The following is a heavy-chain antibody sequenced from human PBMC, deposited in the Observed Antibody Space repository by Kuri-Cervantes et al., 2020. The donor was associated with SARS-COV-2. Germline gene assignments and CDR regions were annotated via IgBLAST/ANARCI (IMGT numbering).Heavy chain of an antibody. Sequence: ASVKVSCKASGYTFTGYYIHWVRQAPGQGLEWMGWINPNTGGPSYAQKFQGRVTMTRDTSISTAYMELSRLRPDDTAVYYCARVPKIGHCSSTSCSGHAFDIWGQGTMVTVSS. CDR1: GYTFTGYY. CDR2: INPNTGGP. J-gene: IGHJ3*02. D-gene: IGHD2-2*01. V-gene: IGHV1-2*02. CDR3: ARVPKIGHCSSTSCSGHAFDI.